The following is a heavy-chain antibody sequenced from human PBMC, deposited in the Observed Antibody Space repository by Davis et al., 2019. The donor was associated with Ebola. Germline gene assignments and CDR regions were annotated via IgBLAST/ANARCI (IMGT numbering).Heavy chain of an antibody. CDR3: AKVPDSSSGRRTYYYGMDV. V-gene: IGHV3-30*18. CDR1: GFTFSYYG. D-gene: IGHD6-13*01. J-gene: IGHJ6*02. Sequence: PGGSLRLSCAASGFTFSYYGMHWVRQAPGKGLEWVAVILYDGSNKYYADSVKGRFTISRDNSKNTLFLQMNSLRAEDTAVYYCAKVPDSSSGRRTYYYGMDVWGQGTTVTVSS. CDR2: ILYDGSNK.